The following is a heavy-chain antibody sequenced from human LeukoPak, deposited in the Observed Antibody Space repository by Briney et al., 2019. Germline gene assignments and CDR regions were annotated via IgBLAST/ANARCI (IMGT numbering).Heavy chain of an antibody. J-gene: IGHJ4*02. Sequence: ASVKVSCKASGYTFTGYYIHWVRQAPGQGLEWMGRINPNNGGTNYAQKFQGRVTMTRDTSISTAYMELSRLRSDDTAVYYCARDLSGWYGDFDYWVQGTLVTVSS. D-gene: IGHD6-19*01. CDR3: ARDLSGWYGDFDY. CDR1: GYTFTGYY. CDR2: INPNNGGT. V-gene: IGHV1-2*06.